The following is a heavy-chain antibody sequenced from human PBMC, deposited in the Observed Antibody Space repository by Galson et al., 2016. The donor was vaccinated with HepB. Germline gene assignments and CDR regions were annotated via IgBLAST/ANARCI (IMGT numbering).Heavy chain of an antibody. Sequence: SLRLSCAGSGFSLSAYWMVWVRQAPGKGLEWVANINRDGSEKYSVEGRFSISRDNAKNSLSLQMDSQRAEDTAVYYCARDVAYEALDCWGQGTLVTVSS. D-gene: IGHD3-22*01. CDR2: INRDGSE. J-gene: IGHJ4*02. V-gene: IGHV3-7*01. CDR3: ARDVAYEALDC. CDR1: GFSLSAYW.